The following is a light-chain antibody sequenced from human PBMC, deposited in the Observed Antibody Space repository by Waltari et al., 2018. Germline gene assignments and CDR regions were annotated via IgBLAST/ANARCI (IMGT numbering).Light chain of an antibody. V-gene: IGLV2-8*01. J-gene: IGLJ1*01. Sequence: QSALTQPPSASGSPGQSVTISCTGTSSDVGGYKYVSWYQQHPGKAPKLIIYEVSKRPSGVPDRVSGSKSGNTASLTVSGLQAEDEADYYCNSYVGSTLFYVFGTGTKVTVV. CDR2: EVS. CDR3: NSYVGSTLFYV. CDR1: SSDVGGYKY.